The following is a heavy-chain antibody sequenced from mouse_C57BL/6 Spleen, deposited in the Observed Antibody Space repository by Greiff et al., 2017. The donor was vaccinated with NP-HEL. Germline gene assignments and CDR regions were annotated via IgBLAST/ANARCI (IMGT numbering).Heavy chain of an antibody. Sequence: QVQLKQSGAELVRPGTSVKVSCKASGYAFTNYLIEWVKQRPGQGLEWIGVINPGSGGTNYNEKFKGKATLTADKSSSTAYMQLSSLTSEDSAVYFCARHLTTVYYAMDYWGQGTSVTVSS. CDR1: GYAFTNYL. J-gene: IGHJ4*01. CDR2: INPGSGGT. D-gene: IGHD1-1*01. CDR3: ARHLTTVYYAMDY. V-gene: IGHV1-54*01.